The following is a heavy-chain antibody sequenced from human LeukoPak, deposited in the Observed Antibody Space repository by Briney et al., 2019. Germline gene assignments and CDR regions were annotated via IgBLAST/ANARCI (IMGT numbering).Heavy chain of an antibody. CDR2: IYSGGST. J-gene: IGHJ4*02. D-gene: IGHD4-17*01. CDR3: ASVKDYGDYYVY. Sequence: GGSLTLSCASSGFTVSSNYMSWVRQAPGKGLEWVSVIYSGGSTYYADSVKGRFTISRDNSKNTLYLQMNSLRAEDTAVYYCASVKDYGDYYVYWGQGTLVTVSS. CDR1: GFTVSSNY. V-gene: IGHV3-66*01.